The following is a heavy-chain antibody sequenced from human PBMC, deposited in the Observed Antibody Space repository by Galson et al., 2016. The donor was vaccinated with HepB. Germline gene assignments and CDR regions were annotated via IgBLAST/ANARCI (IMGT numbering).Heavy chain of an antibody. Sequence: SLRLSCAASGFSFSNYGMQWVRQAPGKGLECVAVIWADGGNKYYVDSVKGRFTISRDNSKNTVYLQMNSLRADDTAVYYCARDMYTGSYIIDYWGQGTLVTVSS. J-gene: IGHJ4*02. D-gene: IGHD1-26*01. CDR1: GFSFSNYG. CDR3: ARDMYTGSYIIDY. CDR2: IWADGGNK. V-gene: IGHV3-33*08.